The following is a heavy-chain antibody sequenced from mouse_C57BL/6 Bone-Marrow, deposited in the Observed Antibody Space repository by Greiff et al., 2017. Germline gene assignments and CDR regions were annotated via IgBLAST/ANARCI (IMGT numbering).Heavy chain of an antibody. Sequence: VQLQQSGAELVKPGASVKLSCTASGFNIKDYYIHWVKQRTEQGLEWIGRIDPEDGETKYAPKFQDKATITADKSSNTAYLQLSSLTSEDTAVDYCTRSLIYYGTNYWGQGTTLTVSS. D-gene: IGHD1-1*01. V-gene: IGHV14-2*01. CDR3: TRSLIYYGTNY. CDR1: GFNIKDYY. CDR2: IDPEDGET. J-gene: IGHJ2*01.